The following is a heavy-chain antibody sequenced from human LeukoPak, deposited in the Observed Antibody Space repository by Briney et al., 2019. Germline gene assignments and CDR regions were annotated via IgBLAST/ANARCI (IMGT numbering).Heavy chain of an antibody. V-gene: IGHV1-3*01. CDR1: GYTFTSYA. CDR2: INAGNGNT. J-gene: IGHJ6*02. D-gene: IGHD3-10*01. Sequence: ASVKVSCKASGYTFTSYAMHWVRQAPGQRLEWMGWINAGNGNTKYSQKFQGRVTITADESTSTAYMELSSLRSEDTAVYYCARGANITMVRGVIRRHYYYYGMDVWGQGTTVTVSS. CDR3: ARGANITMVRGVIRRHYYYYGMDV.